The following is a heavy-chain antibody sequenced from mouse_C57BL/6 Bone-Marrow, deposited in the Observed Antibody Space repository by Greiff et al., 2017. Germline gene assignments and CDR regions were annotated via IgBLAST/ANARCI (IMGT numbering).Heavy chain of an antibody. CDR1: GYTFTSYW. D-gene: IGHD1-1*01. Sequence: QVQLQQPGTELVKPGASVKLSCKASGYTFTSYWMHWVKQSHAKSLEWIGVISTYYGDASYNQKFKDKATMTVDKSSSTAYMELARLTSEDSAVYYCARSPITTVGPWFAYWGQGTLVTVSA. CDR2: ISTYYGDA. J-gene: IGHJ3*01. CDR3: ARSPITTVGPWFAY. V-gene: IGHV1-67*01.